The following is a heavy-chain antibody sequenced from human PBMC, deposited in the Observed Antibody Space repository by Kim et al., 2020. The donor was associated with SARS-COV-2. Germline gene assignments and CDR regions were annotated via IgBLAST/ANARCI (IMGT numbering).Heavy chain of an antibody. CDR2: IYYSGST. Sequence: SETLSLTCTVSGASISSYYWSWIRQPPGKGLEWIGYIYYSGSTNYNPSLKSRVTISVDTSKNQFSLKLSSVTAADTAVYYCARWGGESSSWLGAFDIWGQGTMVTVSS. CDR1: GASISSYY. V-gene: IGHV4-59*01. CDR3: ARWGGESSSWLGAFDI. D-gene: IGHD6-13*01. J-gene: IGHJ3*02.